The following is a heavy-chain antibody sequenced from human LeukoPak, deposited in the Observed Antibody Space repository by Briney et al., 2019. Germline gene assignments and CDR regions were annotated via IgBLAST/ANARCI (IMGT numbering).Heavy chain of an antibody. Sequence: PSETLSLTCTVSGGSISSGGYYWSWIRQPPGKGLEWIGYIYHSGSTYYNPSPKSRVTMSVDTSKNQFSLKLSSVTAADTAVYYCARVIRDIAAAGLYYFDYWGQGTLVTVSS. V-gene: IGHV4-30-2*01. J-gene: IGHJ4*02. CDR3: ARVIRDIAAAGLYYFDY. CDR1: GGSISSGGYY. CDR2: IYHSGST. D-gene: IGHD6-13*01.